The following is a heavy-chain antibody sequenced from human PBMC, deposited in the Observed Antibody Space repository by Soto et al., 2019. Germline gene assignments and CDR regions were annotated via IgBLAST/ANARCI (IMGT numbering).Heavy chain of an antibody. D-gene: IGHD4-17*01. V-gene: IGHV1-8*01. Sequence: QVQLVQSGAEVKKPGASVKVSCEASGYTFTSYDINWVRQATGQGLEWMGWMNPNSGNTGYAPRSQGRVTMPRNTSISTAYMEVSSLRSEATAMYYCARSTNDYGDRHWGQGTLVTVSS. J-gene: IGHJ4*02. CDR3: ARSTNDYGDRH. CDR1: GYTFTSYD. CDR2: MNPNSGNT.